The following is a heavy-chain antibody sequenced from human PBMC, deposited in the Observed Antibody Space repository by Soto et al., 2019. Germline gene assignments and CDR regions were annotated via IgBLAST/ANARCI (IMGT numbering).Heavy chain of an antibody. D-gene: IGHD3-10*01. CDR2: IIPILDVA. V-gene: IGHV1-69*02. J-gene: IGHJ6*02. CDR3: AQLWFGELLHGMDV. CDR1: EGDFNSYA. Sequence: QLVQSRAEVKKPGSSVKVSCKASEGDFNSYASSWVRQAPGQGPEWMGTIIPILDVAKNAQKFQGRVTITADKSTSTVYMELRSLRSDDTAIYYCAQLWFGELLHGMDVWGQGTTVTVSS.